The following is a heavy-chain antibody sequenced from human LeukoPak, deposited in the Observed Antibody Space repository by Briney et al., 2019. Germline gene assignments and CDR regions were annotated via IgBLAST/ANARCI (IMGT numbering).Heavy chain of an antibody. CDR1: GFTFSSYG. CDR3: ARVRNYYGSGNFDY. Sequence: LSGGSLRLSCAASGFTFSSYGMHWVRQAPGKGLEWVAVIWYDGSNKYYADSVKGRFTISRDNSKNTLYLQMNSLRAEDTAVYYCARVRNYYGSGNFDYWGQGTLATVSS. V-gene: IGHV3-33*01. D-gene: IGHD3-10*01. CDR2: IWYDGSNK. J-gene: IGHJ4*02.